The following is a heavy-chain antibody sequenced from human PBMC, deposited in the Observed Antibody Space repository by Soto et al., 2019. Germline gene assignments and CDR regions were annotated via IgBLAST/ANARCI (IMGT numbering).Heavy chain of an antibody. J-gene: IGHJ2*01. V-gene: IGHV3-23*01. Sequence: EVQLLESGGGLVQPGGSLRLSCAASGFTFSSYAMSWVRQAPGKGLEWVSAISGSGGSTYYADSVKGRFTISRDNSKNTLYLQMNSRRAEDTAVYYCAKDGGPGVFAFDLWGRGTLVTVSS. CDR1: GFTFSSYA. CDR2: ISGSGGST. D-gene: IGHD2-8*01. CDR3: AKDGGPGVFAFDL.